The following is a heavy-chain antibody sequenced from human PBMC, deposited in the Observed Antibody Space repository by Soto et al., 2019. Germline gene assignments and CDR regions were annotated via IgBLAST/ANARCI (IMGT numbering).Heavy chain of an antibody. V-gene: IGHV1-69*02. J-gene: IGHJ6*03. D-gene: IGHD3-3*01. CDR3: ARTFGVVIMASGSYYMDV. CDR1: GGTFSSYT. Sequence: ASVKVSCKASGGTFSSYTISWVRQAPGQGLEWMGRIIPILGIANYAQKFQGRVTITADKSTSTAYMELSSLRSEDTAVYYCARTFGVVIMASGSYYMDVWGKGTTVTVSS. CDR2: IIPILGIA.